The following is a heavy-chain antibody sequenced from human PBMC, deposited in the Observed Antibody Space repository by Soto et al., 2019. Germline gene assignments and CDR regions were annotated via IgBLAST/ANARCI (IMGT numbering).Heavy chain of an antibody. J-gene: IGHJ4*02. CDR2: IYYSGST. Sequence: SEPVSLTCTVSGGSISSGGYSWRWIRQHPGKGLEWIGYIYYSGSTYYNPSLKSRVTISVDTSKNQFSLKLSSVTAADTAGYYCAVLGATLFYDFDYWGQGTLVTVSS. V-gene: IGHV4-31*03. D-gene: IGHD1-26*01. CDR3: AVLGATLFYDFDY. CDR1: GGSISSGGYS.